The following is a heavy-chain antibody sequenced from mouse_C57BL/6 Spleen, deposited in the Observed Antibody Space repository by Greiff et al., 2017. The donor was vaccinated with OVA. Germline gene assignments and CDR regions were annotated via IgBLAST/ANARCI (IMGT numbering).Heavy chain of an antibody. Sequence: QVQLQQPGAELVKPGASVKLSCKASGYTFTSYWMHWVKQRPGRGLEWIGRIDPNSGGTKYNEKFKSKATLTVDKPSSTAYMQLSSLTSEDSAVYYWARSAYYYGSSRYWYFDVWGTGTTVTVSS. CDR2: IDPNSGGT. V-gene: IGHV1-72*01. CDR3: ARSAYYYGSSRYWYFDV. CDR1: GYTFTSYW. J-gene: IGHJ1*03. D-gene: IGHD1-1*01.